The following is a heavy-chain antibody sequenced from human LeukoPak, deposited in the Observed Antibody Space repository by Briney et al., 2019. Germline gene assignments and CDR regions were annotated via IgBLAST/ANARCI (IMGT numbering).Heavy chain of an antibody. CDR1: GFTFSAYD. D-gene: IGHD6-13*01. CDR2: ITRSGSTI. V-gene: IGHV3-48*03. J-gene: IGHJ3*02. CDR3: ARPGYSSSWSAFDI. Sequence: GGSLRLSCAASGFTFSAYDMNWVRQAPGKGLEWVSHITRSGSTIYYADSVKGRFTISRDNAKNSLYLQMNSLRAEDTAVYYCARPGYSSSWSAFDIWGQGTMVTASS.